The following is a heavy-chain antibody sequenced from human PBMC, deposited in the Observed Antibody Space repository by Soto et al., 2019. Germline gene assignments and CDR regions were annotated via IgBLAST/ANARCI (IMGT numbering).Heavy chain of an antibody. CDR1: GFTFSSYW. Sequence: GGSLRLSCAASGFTFSSYWMSWVRQAPGKGLEWVANIKQDGSEKYYVDSVKGRFTISRDNAKNSLYLQMNSLRAEDTAVYYCAREIAAIFGVVTHYYMDVWGKGTTVTVSS. J-gene: IGHJ6*03. D-gene: IGHD3-3*01. V-gene: IGHV3-7*01. CDR3: AREIAAIFGVVTHYYMDV. CDR2: IKQDGSEK.